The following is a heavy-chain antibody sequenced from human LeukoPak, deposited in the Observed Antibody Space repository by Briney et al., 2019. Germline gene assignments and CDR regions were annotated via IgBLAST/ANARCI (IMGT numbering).Heavy chain of an antibody. CDR3: AKARGATYGTYYFDY. V-gene: IGHV3-23*01. CDR2: ISGSGGDT. Sequence: GGSLRLSCAASGFTFSSYAMNWVRQAPGKGLEWVSISGSGGDTYYADSVKGRFTISRDNSKNTLYLQMNSLRAEDTAVYYCAKARGATYGTYYFDYWDQGTLVTVSS. CDR1: GFTFSSYA. D-gene: IGHD4/OR15-4a*01. J-gene: IGHJ4*02.